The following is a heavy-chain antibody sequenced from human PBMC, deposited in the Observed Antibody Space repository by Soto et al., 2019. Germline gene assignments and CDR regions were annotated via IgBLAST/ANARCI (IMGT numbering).Heavy chain of an antibody. J-gene: IGHJ6*02. D-gene: IGHD2-15*01. V-gene: IGHV1-69*06. Sequence: QVQLVQSGAEVKKPGSSVKVSCKASGGTFSSYAISWVRQAPGQGLEWMGGIIPIFGTANYAQKFQGRVTITADKSTSTAYMELSSLRSEDTAVYYCARDGPVVANYYYCYGMDVWGQGTTVTVSS. CDR2: IIPIFGTA. CDR3: ARDGPVVANYYYCYGMDV. CDR1: GGTFSSYA.